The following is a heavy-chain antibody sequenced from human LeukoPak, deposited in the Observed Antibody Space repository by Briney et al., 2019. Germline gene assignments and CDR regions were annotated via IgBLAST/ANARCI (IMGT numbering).Heavy chain of an antibody. Sequence: SETLSLTCTVSGGSIRRSSYYWGWIRQPPGKGLEWIGSMYYSGSTYYNPSLKSRVTISVDTSKNQFSLKLSSATAADTAVYYCARHRTIYYDSSGYWVWGQGTLVTVSS. CDR1: GGSIRRSSYY. CDR2: MYYSGST. CDR3: ARHRTIYYDSSGYWV. V-gene: IGHV4-39*01. J-gene: IGHJ4*02. D-gene: IGHD3-22*01.